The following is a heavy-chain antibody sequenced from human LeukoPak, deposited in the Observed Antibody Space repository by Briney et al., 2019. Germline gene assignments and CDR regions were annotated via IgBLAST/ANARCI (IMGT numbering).Heavy chain of an antibody. CDR1: GGSISSGGYS. J-gene: IGHJ6*03. CDR2: IYYSGST. Sequence: SETLSLTCAVSGGSISSGGYSWSWIRQPPGKGLEWIGYIYYSGSTYYNPSLKSRVTISVDPSKNQFSLKLSSVTAADTAVYYCARDHYSSGWYYYYYMDVWGKGTTVTVSS. V-gene: IGHV4-30-4*07. CDR3: ARDHYSSGWYYYYYMDV. D-gene: IGHD6-19*01.